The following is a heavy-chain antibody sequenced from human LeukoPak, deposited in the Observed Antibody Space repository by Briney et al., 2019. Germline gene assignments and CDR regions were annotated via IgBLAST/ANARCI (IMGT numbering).Heavy chain of an antibody. V-gene: IGHV1-69*13. CDR2: IIPIFGTA. CDR1: GGTFSSYA. Sequence: GASVKVSCKASGGTFSSYAISWVRQAPGQGLEWMGGIIPIFGTANYAQKFQGRVTITADESTSTAYMELRSLRSDDTAVYYCARGPGPEMATTLDYWGQGTLVTVSS. D-gene: IGHD5-24*01. CDR3: ARGPGPEMATTLDY. J-gene: IGHJ4*02.